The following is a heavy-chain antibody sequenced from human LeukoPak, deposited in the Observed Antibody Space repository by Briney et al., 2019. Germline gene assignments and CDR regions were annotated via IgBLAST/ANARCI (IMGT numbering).Heavy chain of an antibody. CDR1: GGSISSYY. J-gene: IGHJ4*02. V-gene: IGHV4-59*12. Sequence: SETLSLTCTVSGGSISSYYWSWIRQPPGKGLEWIGYIYYSGSTNYNPSLKSRVTISVDTSKNQFSLKLSSVTAADTAVYYCASNYYDSSGLDYWGQGTLVTVSS. D-gene: IGHD3-22*01. CDR3: ASNYYDSSGLDY. CDR2: IYYSGST.